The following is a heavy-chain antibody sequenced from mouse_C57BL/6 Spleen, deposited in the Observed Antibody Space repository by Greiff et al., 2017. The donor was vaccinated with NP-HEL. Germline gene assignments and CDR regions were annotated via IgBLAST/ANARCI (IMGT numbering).Heavy chain of an antibody. CDR2: IYPSDSET. Sequence: QVQLQQPGAELVRPGSSVKLSCKASGYTFTSYWMHWVKQRPGQGLEWIGNIYPSDSETHYNQKFKDKATLTVDKSSSTAYRQLSSLTAEDSAVYYCASGEAWFAYWGQGTLVTVSA. CDR3: ASGEAWFAY. CDR1: GYTFTSYW. V-gene: IGHV1-61*01. J-gene: IGHJ3*01.